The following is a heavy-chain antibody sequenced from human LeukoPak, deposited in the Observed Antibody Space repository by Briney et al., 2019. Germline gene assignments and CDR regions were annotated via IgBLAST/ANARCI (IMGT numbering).Heavy chain of an antibody. CDR3: ARDRGSYSPDAFDI. Sequence: GGSLRLSCAASGFTVSSNYMSWVRQAPGKGLEWVSVIYSGGTTYYADSVKGRFTISRDNAKNTLYLQMNSLRAEDAAVYYCARDRGSYSPDAFDIWGQGTMVTVSS. J-gene: IGHJ3*02. CDR2: IYSGGTT. CDR1: GFTVSSNY. D-gene: IGHD1-26*01. V-gene: IGHV3-53*01.